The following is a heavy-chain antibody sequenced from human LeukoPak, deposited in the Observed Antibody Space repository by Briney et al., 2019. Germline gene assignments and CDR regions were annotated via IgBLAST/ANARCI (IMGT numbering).Heavy chain of an antibody. CDR1: GLTVSSHY. Sequence: PGGSLSLSCEVSGLTVSSHYMGWVRQAPGKGLEWVSIIYTAGTTNYADSVKGRFTISRDDSKNTLYLQMNSLRVEDTAVYYCARIPFYRTSGSYYTYFDSWGQGPLVTVSS. J-gene: IGHJ4*02. CDR2: IYTAGTT. D-gene: IGHD3-10*01. V-gene: IGHV3-53*01. CDR3: ARIPFYRTSGSYYTYFDS.